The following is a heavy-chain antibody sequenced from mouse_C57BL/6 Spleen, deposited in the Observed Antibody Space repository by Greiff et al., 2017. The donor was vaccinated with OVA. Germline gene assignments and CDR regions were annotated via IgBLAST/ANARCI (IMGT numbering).Heavy chain of an antibody. CDR3: ALYYGSSLDY. Sequence: EVQLQQSGPELVKPGASVKISCKASGYSFTGYYMHWVKQSHGNILDWIGYIYPYNGVASSNKKFKGKATLTVDNSSSTAYMELRSLTSEDSAVYYCALYYGSSLDYWGQGTTLTVSS. D-gene: IGHD1-1*01. V-gene: IGHV1-31*01. CDR1: GYSFTGYY. J-gene: IGHJ2*01. CDR2: IYPYNGVA.